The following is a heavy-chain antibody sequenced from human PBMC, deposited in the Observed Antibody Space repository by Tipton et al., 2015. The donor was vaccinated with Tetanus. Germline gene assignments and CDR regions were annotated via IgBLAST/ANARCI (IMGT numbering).Heavy chain of an antibody. Sequence: TLSLTCNVSGGSITKDYWNWVRQSPGKGLEWIGEISHSGSSSYSPSLKSRVTISVDTSKNQFSLRLRSVAAADTAVYYCARGGRDAYNNPLGAFDVWGRGTTVTVSS. CDR2: ISHSGSS. CDR3: ARGGRDAYNNPLGAFDV. D-gene: IGHD5-24*01. CDR1: GGSITKDY. V-gene: IGHV4-34*01. J-gene: IGHJ3*01.